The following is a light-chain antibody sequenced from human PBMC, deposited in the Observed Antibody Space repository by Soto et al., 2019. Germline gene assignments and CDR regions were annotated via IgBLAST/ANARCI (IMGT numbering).Light chain of an antibody. V-gene: IGKV1-17*03. CDR3: LQHNSYPRT. Sequence: DIQMTQSPSSISASVGDRITITCLASQGISTYVAWFQQKTGKVPKRLILGASTLQSGVPSRLSGSGSGKEFTLTISSLQPEDFATYYCLQHNSYPRTFGQGTKVAIK. CDR2: GAS. J-gene: IGKJ1*01. CDR1: QGISTY.